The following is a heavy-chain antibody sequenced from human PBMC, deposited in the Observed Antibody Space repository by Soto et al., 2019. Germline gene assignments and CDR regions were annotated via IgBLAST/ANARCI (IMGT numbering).Heavy chain of an antibody. CDR1: GASISSGGYY. D-gene: IGHD5-18*01. CDR3: AREKGAMADF. V-gene: IGHV4-31*11. Sequence: QVQLQESGPGLVKPSQTLSLTCVVSGASISSGGYYWSWIRQHPGKGLEWIGYVYYSGSTYYNPSLKSRVTISVDTSKNQFSLRLSSVTAADTAVYSCAREKGAMADFWGQGILVTVSP. CDR2: VYYSGST. J-gene: IGHJ4*02.